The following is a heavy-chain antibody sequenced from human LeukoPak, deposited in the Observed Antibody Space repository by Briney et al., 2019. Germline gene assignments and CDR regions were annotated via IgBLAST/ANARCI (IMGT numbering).Heavy chain of an antibody. V-gene: IGHV3-74*03. CDR1: GFTFSSYW. Sequence: SGGSLRLSCAASGFTFSSYWMHWVRQAPGKGLVWVSRITSDGRSTTYADSVKGRFTISRDNAKNTLYLQMNSLRAEDTAVYYCAKAGDYSYFDYWGQGTLVTVSS. J-gene: IGHJ4*02. D-gene: IGHD4-11*01. CDR2: ITSDGRST. CDR3: AKAGDYSYFDY.